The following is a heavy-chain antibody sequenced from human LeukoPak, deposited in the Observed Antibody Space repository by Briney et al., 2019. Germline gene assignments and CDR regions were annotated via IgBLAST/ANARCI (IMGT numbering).Heavy chain of an antibody. J-gene: IGHJ6*02. CDR2: INPSSGGT. D-gene: IGHD3-3*01. Sequence: ASVKVSCKASGYTFTGYYMHWVRQAPGQGLEWMGWINPSSGGTNYAQKFQGRVTMTRDTSISTAYMELSRLRSDDTAVYYCARDQNDFRSGYYGGPYYYYGMDVWGQGTTVTVSS. CDR3: ARDQNDFRSGYYGGPYYYYGMDV. CDR1: GYTFTGYY. V-gene: IGHV1-2*02.